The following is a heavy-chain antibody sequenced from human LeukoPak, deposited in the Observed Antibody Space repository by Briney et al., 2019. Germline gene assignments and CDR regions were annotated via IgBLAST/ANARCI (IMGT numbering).Heavy chain of an antibody. V-gene: IGHV4-59*12. D-gene: IGHD2-15*01. CDR3: ARGQPLSGFDY. CDR2: IYSSGST. CDR1: GGSIRGYY. J-gene: IGHJ4*02. Sequence: SETLSLTRNVSGGSIRGYYWSWIRQPPGKGLEWIGYIYSSGSTNYNPSLKSRVTMSVDTSKNQFSLKLSSVTAADTAVYYCARGQPLSGFDYWGQGTLVTVSS.